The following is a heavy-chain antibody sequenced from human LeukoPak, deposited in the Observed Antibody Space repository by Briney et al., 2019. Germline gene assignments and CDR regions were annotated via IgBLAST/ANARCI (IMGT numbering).Heavy chain of an antibody. D-gene: IGHD4-11*01. CDR1: GDSISSGGYS. CDR2: IHDSGST. CDR3: ARAVTDAGNNWFDP. V-gene: IGHV4-30-4*07. J-gene: IGHJ5*02. Sequence: SETLSLTCAVPGDSISSGGYSWSWIRQTPGKGLEWIAYIHDSGSTDNHASLKRRLSISIDTSKNQFALQQISVTAADTAGEYWARAVTDAGNNWFDPWGQGTLVTVSS.